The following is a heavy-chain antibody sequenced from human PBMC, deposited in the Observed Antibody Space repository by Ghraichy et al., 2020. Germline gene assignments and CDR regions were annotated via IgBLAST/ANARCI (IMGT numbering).Heavy chain of an antibody. V-gene: IGHV3-48*01. CDR1: GFTFSTYS. D-gene: IGHD3-22*01. CDR3: ARESNYYDSSGYYYLGSEFAY. CDR2: ISSSSDNI. Sequence: GESLNISCEASGFTFSTYSVNWVRQAPGKGLDWVSYISSSSDNIYYADSVKGRFTISRDNAKNSLYLQMNSLRAEDTAVYYCARESNYYDSSGYYYLGSEFAYWGQGTLVTVSS. J-gene: IGHJ4*02.